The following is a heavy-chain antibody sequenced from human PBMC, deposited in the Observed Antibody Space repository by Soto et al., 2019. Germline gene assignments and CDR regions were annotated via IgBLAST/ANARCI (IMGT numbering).Heavy chain of an antibody. CDR1: GYIFTNYY. V-gene: IGHV1-46*01. Sequence: QVQLVQSGAEVKKPGASVKVSYKASGYIFTNYYIHWVRQAPGQGLEWMAIINPLPTSGSTNYAQKLQGRVTVTRDTSTSTVYLELSSLRSDDTAVYYCARDLAAAAYWGQGTLVTVSS. CDR3: ARDLAAAAY. J-gene: IGHJ4*02. CDR2: INPLPTSGST. D-gene: IGHD6-13*01.